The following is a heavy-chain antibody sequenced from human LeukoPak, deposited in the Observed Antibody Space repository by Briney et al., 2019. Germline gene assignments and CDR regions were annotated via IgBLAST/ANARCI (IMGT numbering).Heavy chain of an antibody. CDR2: ISYDGSNK. Sequence: GGSLRLSCAASGFTFSSYAMHWVRQAPGKGLEWVAFISYDGSNKYYADSVKGRFTISRDNSKNTLYLQMNSLRAEDTAVYYCARDRNDFWSGYYYYYGMDVWGQGTTVTVSS. CDR3: ARDRNDFWSGYYYYYGMDV. J-gene: IGHJ6*02. D-gene: IGHD3-3*01. V-gene: IGHV3-30-3*01. CDR1: GFTFSSYA.